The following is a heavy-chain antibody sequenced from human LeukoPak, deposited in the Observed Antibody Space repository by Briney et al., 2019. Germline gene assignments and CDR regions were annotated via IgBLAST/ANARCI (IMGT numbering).Heavy chain of an antibody. CDR3: VKRELYIVATT. J-gene: IGHJ5*02. Sequence: GASLRLSCAASGFTSSSNAMGWVRQAPGKGLEWVSAISPGGSPYYADSVKGRFTISRDNSKNTLYLQMNSLRAEDTAVYYCVKRELYIVATTWGQGALVTVSS. D-gene: IGHD5-12*01. CDR2: ISPGGSP. CDR1: GFTSSSNA. V-gene: IGHV3-23*01.